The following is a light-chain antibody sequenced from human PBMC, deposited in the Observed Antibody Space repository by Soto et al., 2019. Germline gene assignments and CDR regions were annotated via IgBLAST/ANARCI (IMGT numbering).Light chain of an antibody. V-gene: IGKV3-20*01. J-gene: IGKJ1*01. CDR1: QSVSSSS. Sequence: EIVLTQSPGTLSLSPGERATLSCRASQSVSSSSLVWYQQKAGQAPRLLIYGASSRAVGIPDRFSGSGSGKDFTLTISRLEPEDYAVYFCQQYETSPWTFGQGTRVEIK. CDR2: GAS. CDR3: QQYETSPWT.